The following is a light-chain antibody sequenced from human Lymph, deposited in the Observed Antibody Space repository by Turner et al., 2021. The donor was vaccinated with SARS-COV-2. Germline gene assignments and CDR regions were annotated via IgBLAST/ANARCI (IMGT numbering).Light chain of an antibody. V-gene: IGKV4-1*01. CDR2: GAS. Sequence: DIVMTQSPSSLSVSAGEKVTMTCKSSQSLFNSGNQKNFLAWYQQKPGQPPKLLIYGASTRESGVPDRFTGSGSGTDSTLTINSVQAEDLAVYYCQNDHTYPLTFGAGTKLELK. J-gene: IGKJ4*02. CDR1: QSLFNSGNQKNF. CDR3: QNDHTYPLT.